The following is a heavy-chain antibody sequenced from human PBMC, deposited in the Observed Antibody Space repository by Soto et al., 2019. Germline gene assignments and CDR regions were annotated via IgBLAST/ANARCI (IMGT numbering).Heavy chain of an antibody. Sequence: PSETLSLTCTVSGGSVSSDDSYWSWIRQPPGKGLKWIGYIYYTRSTYYNPSLKSRVTISLDTSKDQFSLKLCSVVAADTAVYYCARTFYHDIRGCPQWGQGTLVTVSS. CDR3: ARTFYHDIRGCPQ. CDR1: GGSVSSDDSY. CDR2: IYYTRST. D-gene: IGHD3-22*01. J-gene: IGHJ4*02. V-gene: IGHV4-30-4*01.